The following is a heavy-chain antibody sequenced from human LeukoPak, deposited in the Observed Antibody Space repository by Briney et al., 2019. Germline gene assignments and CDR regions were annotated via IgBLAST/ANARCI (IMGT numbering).Heavy chain of an antibody. V-gene: IGHV1-69*13. CDR1: AGTFSSYA. CDR3: AREQSVVVVAATNYYYYGMDV. D-gene: IGHD2-15*01. CDR2: IIPIFGTA. Sequence: ASVKVSCKASAGTFSSYAISWVRQAPGQGLEWMGGIIPIFGTANYAQKFQGRVTITADEPTSTAYMELSSLRSEDTAVCYCAREQSVVVVAATNYYYYGMDVWGQGTTVTVSS. J-gene: IGHJ6*02.